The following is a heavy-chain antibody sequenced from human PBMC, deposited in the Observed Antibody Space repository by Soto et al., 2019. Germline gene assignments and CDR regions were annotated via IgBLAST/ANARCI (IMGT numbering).Heavy chain of an antibody. V-gene: IGHV1-18*01. D-gene: IGHD5-12*01. CDR1: GCTFTSYA. CDR2: IIAYNGKT. Sequence: ASVKVSCKASGCTFTSYAISWVRQAPGQGLEWMGWIIAYNGKTNYAQKLQGRVTMTTDTSTSTAYMELGSPRSDDTAVYYCARFVYDLWYFDLWGRGTLVTVS. CDR3: ARFVYDLWYFDL. J-gene: IGHJ2*01.